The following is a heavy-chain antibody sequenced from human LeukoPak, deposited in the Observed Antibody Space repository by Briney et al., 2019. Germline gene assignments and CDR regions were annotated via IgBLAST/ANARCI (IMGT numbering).Heavy chain of an antibody. CDR1: GFTFSSYA. V-gene: IGHV3-23*01. J-gene: IGHJ4*02. CDR3: AKVDGYYYGSGSYPFDY. Sequence: PGGSLRLSCAASGFTFSSYAMSWVRQAPGKGLEWVSAISGSGVSTYYADSVKGRVTISRDHSKNTLYLQMNSLRAEDTAVYYCAKVDGYYYGSGSYPFDYWGQGTLVTVSS. CDR2: ISGSGVST. D-gene: IGHD3-10*01.